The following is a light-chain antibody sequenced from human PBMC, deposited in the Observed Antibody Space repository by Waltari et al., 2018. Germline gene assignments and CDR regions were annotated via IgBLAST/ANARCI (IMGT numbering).Light chain of an antibody. Sequence: QSVLTQPPSVSGAPGQRVTISCTGSSSNIGARDGVHWYQQLPGTAPRLLIYGNNTRPSGVPYLFAGSKSGTSASLAITGLQAEDEADYYCQSYDGSHVVFGGGTKLTVL. V-gene: IGLV1-40*01. CDR3: QSYDGSHVV. J-gene: IGLJ2*01. CDR2: GNN. CDR1: SSNIGARDG.